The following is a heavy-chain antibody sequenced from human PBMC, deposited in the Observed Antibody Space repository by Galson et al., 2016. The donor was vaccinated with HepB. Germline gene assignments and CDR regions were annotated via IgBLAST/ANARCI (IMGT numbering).Heavy chain of an antibody. Sequence: SVKVSCKAFAYTFINYYIHWVRQAPGQGLEWMGIINPGGGSTIYAPKFQGRVTMTSDMSTSTVYLELNSLRHEDTAVYYCARFGDLLTGYHSFGDLRGSFYLWGRGTLVSVSS. V-gene: IGHV1-46*01. CDR2: INPGGGST. CDR1: AYTFINYY. J-gene: IGHJ2*01. D-gene: IGHD3-9*01. CDR3: ARFGDLLTGYHSFGDLRGSFYL.